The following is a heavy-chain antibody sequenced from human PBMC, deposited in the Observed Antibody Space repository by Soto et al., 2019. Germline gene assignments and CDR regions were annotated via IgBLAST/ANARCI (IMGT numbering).Heavy chain of an antibody. CDR3: ARMESFGSLNWFDP. J-gene: IGHJ5*02. V-gene: IGHV1-8*02. Sequence: GASVKVSCKASGYTFTNNDVSWVRQATGQGLEWMGWMNPGRGDTGYAQKFQGRVTMTRDISIATAYMELNSLTSEDTAIYYFARMESFGSLNWFDPWGQGTLVTVSS. CDR2: MNPGRGDT. D-gene: IGHD5-18*01. CDR1: GYTFTNND.